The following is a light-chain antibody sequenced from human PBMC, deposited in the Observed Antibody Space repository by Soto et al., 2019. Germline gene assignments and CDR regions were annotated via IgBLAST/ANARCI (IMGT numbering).Light chain of an antibody. CDR2: EVS. Sequence: QSVPTQPASVSGSPGQSITISCTGTSSDVGSYNLVSWYQQHPGKAPKLMIYEVSKRPSGVSNRFSGSKSGNTASLTISGLQAEDEADYYCCSYAGSSTFLYVFGTGTKVTVL. V-gene: IGLV2-23*02. CDR3: CSYAGSSTFLYV. CDR1: SSDVGSYNL. J-gene: IGLJ1*01.